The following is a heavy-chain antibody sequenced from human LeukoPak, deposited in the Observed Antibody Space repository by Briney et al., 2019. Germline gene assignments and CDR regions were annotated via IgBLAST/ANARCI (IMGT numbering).Heavy chain of an antibody. CDR1: GGSFSGHY. CDR3: ARGRTGAAALDF. Sequence: SETLSLTCAVYGGSFSGHYWTWIRQAPGKGLEWIGESTNTGSTNYNPSLKSRVTISVDTSKNQFSLKLTSVSAADTAVYHCARGRTGAAALDFWGPGTLATVSS. J-gene: IGHJ4*02. CDR2: STNTGST. D-gene: IGHD2-2*01. V-gene: IGHV4-34*01.